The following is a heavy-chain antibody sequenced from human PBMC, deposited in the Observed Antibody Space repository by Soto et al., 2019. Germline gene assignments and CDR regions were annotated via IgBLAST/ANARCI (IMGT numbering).Heavy chain of an antibody. J-gene: IGHJ4*02. D-gene: IGHD3-22*01. CDR3: ARDPYDSSGYSDY. CDR2: IWYDGSNK. CDR1: GFTFSSYG. V-gene: IGHV3-33*01. Sequence: SLGLSCAAPGFTFSSYGMHWVRQAPGKGLEWVAVIWYDGSNKYYADSVKGRFTISRDNSKNTLYLQMNSLRAEDTAVYYCARDPYDSSGYSDYWGQGTLVTVSS.